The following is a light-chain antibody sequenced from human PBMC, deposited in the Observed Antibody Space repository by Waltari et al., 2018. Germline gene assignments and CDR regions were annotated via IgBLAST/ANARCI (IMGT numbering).Light chain of an antibody. Sequence: QSVLTQPPSASGTPGQRVTISCSGRNSNIGSNYVYWYQQLPGTTPKLVIYMSNQPPSGVPDRFSGSKSGTSAALAISGLRSDDEADYYCAAWDDSLNVILFGGGTKLTVL. V-gene: IGLV1-47*01. CDR3: AAWDDSLNVIL. J-gene: IGLJ2*01. CDR1: NSNIGSNY. CDR2: MSN.